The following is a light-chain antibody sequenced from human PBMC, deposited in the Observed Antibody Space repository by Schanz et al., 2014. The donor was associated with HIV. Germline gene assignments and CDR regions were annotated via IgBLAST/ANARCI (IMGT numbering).Light chain of an antibody. V-gene: IGLV2-14*03. J-gene: IGLJ2*01. Sequence: QSALTQPASVSGSPGQSITISCTGTSNDVGGYNFVSWYQQHPGKAPKLIIYDVSNRPSGVSNRFSGSKSGITASLTISGLQAEDEADYYCSSYTSSSTLVVFGGGTKVTVL. CDR2: DVS. CDR3: SSYTSSSTLVV. CDR1: SNDVGGYNF.